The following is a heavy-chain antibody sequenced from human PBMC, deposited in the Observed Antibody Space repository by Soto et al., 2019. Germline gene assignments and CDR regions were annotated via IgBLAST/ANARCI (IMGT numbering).Heavy chain of an antibody. D-gene: IGHD1-1*01. V-gene: IGHV4-30-4*01. J-gene: IGHJ6*01. CDR2: LYYSGST. Sequence: SETLCVTCIFCVGSISCGDYDWSWIRQPPGKGLEWIGYLYYSGSTYYNPSLKSRVTISVDTSKNQFSLKLSSVTAADTPVYYCARAYKGGMDVWGQGTTVTVSS. CDR1: VGSISCGDYD. CDR3: ARAYKGGMDV.